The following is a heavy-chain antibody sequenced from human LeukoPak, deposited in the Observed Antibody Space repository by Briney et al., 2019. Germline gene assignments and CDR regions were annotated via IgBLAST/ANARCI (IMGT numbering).Heavy chain of an antibody. V-gene: IGHV4-61*02. J-gene: IGHJ4*02. CDR1: GGSFSSCAFY. Sequence: SETLTLTCTASGGSFSSCAFYWVWLPQAAGMGREWVRRIYSSGSTNSNPTPNSRVTISVATSKNKFSLKLSSATAAATAVYYCARDLYGDLDYLGQGTLVTVSS. CDR3: ARDLYGDLDY. CDR2: IYSSGST. D-gene: IGHD4-17*01.